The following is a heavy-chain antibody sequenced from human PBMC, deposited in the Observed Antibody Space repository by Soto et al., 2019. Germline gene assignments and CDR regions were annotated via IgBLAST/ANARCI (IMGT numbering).Heavy chain of an antibody. CDR1: GFTVSTKY. V-gene: IGHV3-66*01. J-gene: IGHJ4*02. D-gene: IGHD3-16*01. Sequence: EVQLVESGGGLVQPGGSLRLSCAASGFTVSTKYMSWVRQAPGKGLEWVSGIYSGGSTFYAASVRGRFTISRDNSKNTVNLQMNSLRAEDTAVYYCARDPWAADYWGQGSLVTVSS. CDR3: ARDPWAADY. CDR2: IYSGGST.